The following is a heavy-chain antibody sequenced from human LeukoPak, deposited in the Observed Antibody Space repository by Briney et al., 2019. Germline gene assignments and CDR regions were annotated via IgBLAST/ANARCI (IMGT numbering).Heavy chain of an antibody. V-gene: IGHV4-39*07. Sequence: SETLSLTCTVSGGSISSSSYYWGWIRQPPGKGLEWIGSIYYSGSTYYNPSLKSRVTISVDTSKNQFSLKLSSVTAADTAVYYCARDYYYVSSVDAFDIWGQGTMVTVSS. CDR3: ARDYYYVSSVDAFDI. CDR2: IYYSGST. CDR1: GGSISSSSYY. D-gene: IGHD3-22*01. J-gene: IGHJ3*02.